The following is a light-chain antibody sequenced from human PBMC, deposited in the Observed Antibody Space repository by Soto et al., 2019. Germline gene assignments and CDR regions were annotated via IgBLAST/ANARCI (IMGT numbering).Light chain of an antibody. CDR1: SGHSSYA. J-gene: IGLJ2*01. CDR2: LNSDGSH. CDR3: QTWGSGPVV. V-gene: IGLV4-69*01. Sequence: QSVLTQSPSASASLGASVKLTCTLSSGHSSYAIAWHQQQPEKGPRYLMKLNSDGSHSKGDGIPGRFSGSSSGAERYLTISSLQSEDEADYYCQTWGSGPVVFGGGTKLTVL.